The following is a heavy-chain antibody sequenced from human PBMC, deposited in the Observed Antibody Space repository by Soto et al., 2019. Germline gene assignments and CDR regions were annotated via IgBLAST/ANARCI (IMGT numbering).Heavy chain of an antibody. V-gene: IGHV1-8*01. CDR3: ARGYGDYDHYYYYGMDV. CDR1: GYTFTSYD. J-gene: IGHJ6*02. D-gene: IGHD4-17*01. Sequence: ASVKVSCKASGYTFTSYDINWVRQATGQVLEWMGWMNPNSGNTGYAQKFQGRVTMTRNTSISTAYMELSSLRSEDTAVYYCARGYGDYDHYYYYGMDVWGQGTTVTVSS. CDR2: MNPNSGNT.